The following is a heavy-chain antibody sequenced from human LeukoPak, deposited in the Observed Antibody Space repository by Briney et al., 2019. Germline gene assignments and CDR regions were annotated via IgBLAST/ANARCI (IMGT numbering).Heavy chain of an antibody. Sequence: PSETLSLTCTVSGGSISSYYWSWIRQPARKGLEWIGRIYTSGSTNYNPSLKSQVTLSVDTSKNQFSLKLSSVTAADTAVYYCARDYYDSSGYYWWYFDYWGQGTLVTVSS. CDR1: GGSISSYY. CDR3: ARDYYDSSGYYWWYFDY. D-gene: IGHD3-22*01. J-gene: IGHJ4*02. CDR2: IYTSGST. V-gene: IGHV4-4*07.